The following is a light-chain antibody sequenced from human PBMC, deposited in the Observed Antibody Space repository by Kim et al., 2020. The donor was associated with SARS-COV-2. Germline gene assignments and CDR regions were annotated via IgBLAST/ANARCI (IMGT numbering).Light chain of an antibody. CDR1: QDISNY. CDR3: HQYDNLLT. CDR2: DAS. Sequence: IPMTQSPSSLSASVGDRVTITCQASQDISNYLNWYQQKPGKAPKLLIYDASNLETGVPSRFSGSGSGTDFTFTISSLQPEDIATYYCHQYDNLLTFVGGTKVDIK. V-gene: IGKV1-33*01. J-gene: IGKJ4*01.